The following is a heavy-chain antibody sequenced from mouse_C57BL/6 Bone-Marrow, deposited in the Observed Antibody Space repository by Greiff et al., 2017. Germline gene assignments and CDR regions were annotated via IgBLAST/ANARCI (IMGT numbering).Heavy chain of an antibody. J-gene: IGHJ3*01. D-gene: IGHD2-2*01. CDR1: GFSFNTYA. Sequence: EVKLMESGGGLVQPKGSLKLSCAASGFSFNTYAMNWVRQAPGKGLEWVARIRSKSNNYATYYADSVKDRFTISRDESESMLYLQMNNLKTEDTDMYYGVTRAYGYGRAWFAYWGQGTLVTVSA. CDR3: VTRAYGYGRAWFAY. V-gene: IGHV10-1*01. CDR2: IRSKSNNYAT.